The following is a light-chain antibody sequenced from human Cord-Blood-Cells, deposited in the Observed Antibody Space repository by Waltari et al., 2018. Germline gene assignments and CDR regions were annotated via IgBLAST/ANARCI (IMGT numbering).Light chain of an antibody. CDR2: WNN. V-gene: IGLV1-47*01. J-gene: IGLJ3*02. Sequence: QSVLTPPPPPSLTPGQRVTISCSVSISNTRGHCVNSYHQHPGTDPTLLIYWNNRRPSGVPARFSCATSGTSASLAISGLRSEDEADYYCAAWDDSLSGPVFGGGTKLTVL. CDR1: ISNTRGHC. CDR3: AAWDDSLSGPV.